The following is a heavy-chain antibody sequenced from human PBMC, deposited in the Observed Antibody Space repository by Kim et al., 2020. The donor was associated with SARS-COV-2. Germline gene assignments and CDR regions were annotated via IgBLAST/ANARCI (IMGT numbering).Heavy chain of an antibody. CDR2: IYYSGST. CDR3: ARQPGAVYYYYGMDV. J-gene: IGHJ6*02. V-gene: IGHV4-39*01. D-gene: IGHD4-17*01. Sequence: SETLSLTCTVSGGSISSSSYYWGWIRQPPGKGLEWIGSIYYSGSTYYNPSLKSRVTISVDTSKNQFSLKLSSVTAADTAVYYCARQPGAVYYYYGMDVWGQGTTVTVSS. CDR1: GGSISSSSYY.